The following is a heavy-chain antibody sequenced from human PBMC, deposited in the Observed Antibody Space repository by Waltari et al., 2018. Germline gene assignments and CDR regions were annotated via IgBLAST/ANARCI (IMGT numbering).Heavy chain of an antibody. CDR3: ARDSYSSSFDS. Sequence: QVQLQESGPGLVKPSETLSLTCTVFGGSITNNYWSWFRQPPGGGLEWVGYISYSGSAYSNPSLKSQVTISVDTSKSQFSLKLSSVTAADTAVYYCARDSYSSSFDSWGQGTLVTVSS. CDR1: GGSITNNY. J-gene: IGHJ4*02. D-gene: IGHD6-13*01. CDR2: ISYSGSA. V-gene: IGHV4-59*01.